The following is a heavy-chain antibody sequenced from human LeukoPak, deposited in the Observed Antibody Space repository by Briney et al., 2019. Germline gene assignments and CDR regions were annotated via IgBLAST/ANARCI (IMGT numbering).Heavy chain of an antibody. Sequence: SETLSLTCTVSGASISSHYWSWVRQPPGKGLEWIGSIYYSGSTYYNPSLKSRVTISVDTSKNQFSLKLSSVTAADTAVYYCARRRGTGDFAYFDYWGQGTLVTVSS. CDR1: GASISSHY. J-gene: IGHJ4*02. CDR3: ARRRGTGDFAYFDY. CDR2: IYYSGST. V-gene: IGHV4-39*01. D-gene: IGHD7-27*01.